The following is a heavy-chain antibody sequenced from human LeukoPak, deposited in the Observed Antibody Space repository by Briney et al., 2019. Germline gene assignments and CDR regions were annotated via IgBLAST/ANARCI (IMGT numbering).Heavy chain of an antibody. D-gene: IGHD1-7*01. J-gene: IGHJ4*02. CDR1: GYTFTGYY. Sequence: ASVNVSCKASGYTFTGYYMHWVRQAPGQGLEWMGWINPNSGGTNYAQKFQGRVTMTRDTSISTAYMELSRLRSDDTAVYYCARDGLEITGTTGFDYWGQGTLVTVSS. V-gene: IGHV1-2*02. CDR3: ARDGLEITGTTGFDY. CDR2: INPNSGGT.